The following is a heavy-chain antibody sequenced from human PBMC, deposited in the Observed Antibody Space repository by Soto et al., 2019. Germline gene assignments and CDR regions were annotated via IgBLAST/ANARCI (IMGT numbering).Heavy chain of an antibody. CDR1: GYTFNNYG. Sequence: ASVNVSCKTSGYTFNNYGINWVRQAPGQGLELMGWISAYDGKTTYAEKFQGRVTLTTDTSTSTAYMELRSLRSDDTAIYYCARDPHEFWTSYWFERWDKGNTVGVSA. D-gene: IGHD3-3*01. CDR3: ARDPHEFWTSYWFER. J-gene: IGHJ6*04. V-gene: IGHV1-18*01. CDR2: ISAYDGKT.